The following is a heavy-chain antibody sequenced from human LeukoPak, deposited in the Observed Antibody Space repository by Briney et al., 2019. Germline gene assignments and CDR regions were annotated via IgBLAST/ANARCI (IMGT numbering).Heavy chain of an antibody. J-gene: IGHJ4*02. V-gene: IGHV4-61*02. D-gene: IGHD3-3*01. CDR3: AGDLGWSGYSDHFDY. Sequence: SQTLSLTCTVSGGSISSGSYYWSWIRQPAGKGLEWIGRIYTSGSTNCNPSLKSRVTISVDTSKNQFSLKLSSVTAADTAVYYCAGDLGWSGYSDHFDYWGQGTLVTVSS. CDR1: GGSISSGSYY. CDR2: IYTSGST.